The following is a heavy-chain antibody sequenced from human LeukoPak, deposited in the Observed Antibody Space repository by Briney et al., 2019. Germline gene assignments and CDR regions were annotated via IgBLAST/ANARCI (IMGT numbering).Heavy chain of an antibody. Sequence: GGSLRLSCAASGFTFSSYAMHWVRQAPGKGLEWVAVISYDGSNKYYADSVKGRFTISRDNSKNTLYLQMNSLRAEDTAVYYCARDGDIVGATTLFDYWGQGTLVTVSS. CDR3: ARDGDIVGATTLFDY. D-gene: IGHD1-26*01. CDR2: ISYDGSNK. V-gene: IGHV3-30-3*01. CDR1: GFTFSSYA. J-gene: IGHJ4*02.